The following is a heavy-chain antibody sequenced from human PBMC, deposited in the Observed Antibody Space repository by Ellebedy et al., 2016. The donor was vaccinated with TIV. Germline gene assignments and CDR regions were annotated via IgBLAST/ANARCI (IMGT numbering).Heavy chain of an antibody. D-gene: IGHD1-26*01. V-gene: IGHV3-7*03. CDR3: ARGIVGATLPFDY. CDR2: IKQDGSEK. CDR1: GFTFSSYW. J-gene: IGHJ4*02. Sequence: GESLKISCAASGFTFSSYWMSWVRQAPGKGLEWVANIKQDGSEKYYVDSVKGRFTISRDNAKNSLYLQMNSLRAEDTAVYYCARGIVGATLPFDYWGQGTLVTVSS.